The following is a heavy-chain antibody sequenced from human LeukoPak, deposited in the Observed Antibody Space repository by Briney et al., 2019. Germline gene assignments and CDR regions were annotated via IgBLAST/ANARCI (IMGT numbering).Heavy chain of an antibody. D-gene: IGHD4-11*01. J-gene: IGHJ6*03. CDR3: AKASDYSNPHYYYYYMDV. CDR1: GFTFSSYA. Sequence: GGSLRLSCAASGFTFSSYAMSWVRQATGKGLEWVSAISGSGGSTYYADSVKGRFTISRDNSKNTLYLQMNSLRAEDTAVYYCAKASDYSNPHYYYYYMDVWGKGTTVTVS. CDR2: ISGSGGST. V-gene: IGHV3-23*01.